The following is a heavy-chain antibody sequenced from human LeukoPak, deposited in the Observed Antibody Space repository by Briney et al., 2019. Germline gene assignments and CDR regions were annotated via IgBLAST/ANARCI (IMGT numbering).Heavy chain of an antibody. Sequence: PGGSLRLSCAASGFTFSSYSMNWVRQAPGKGLEWVSSISSSSSYIYYADSVKGRFTISRDNAKNSLYLQMNSLRAEDTAVYYCARATRRSGSYSFDYWGQGTLVTVSS. D-gene: IGHD1-26*01. J-gene: IGHJ4*02. CDR3: ARATRRSGSYSFDY. V-gene: IGHV3-21*01. CDR2: ISSSSSYI. CDR1: GFTFSSYS.